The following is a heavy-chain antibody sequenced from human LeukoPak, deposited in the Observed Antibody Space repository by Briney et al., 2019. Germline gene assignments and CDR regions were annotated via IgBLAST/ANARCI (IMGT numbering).Heavy chain of an antibody. J-gene: IGHJ6*02. CDR3: AGSPIGYGMDV. Sequence: PSETLSLTCAVSGGPISNENWWGWVRRPPGKGLEWIGEIYHSGSTNYIPSLKSRVIISVDKSKNQFSLRLTSVTAADTAVYYCAGSPIGYGMDVWGQGTTVTVSS. V-gene: IGHV4-4*02. CDR2: IYHSGST. CDR1: GGPISNENW.